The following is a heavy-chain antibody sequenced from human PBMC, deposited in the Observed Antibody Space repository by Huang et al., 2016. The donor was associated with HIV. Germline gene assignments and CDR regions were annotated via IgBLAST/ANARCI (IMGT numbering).Heavy chain of an antibody. V-gene: IGHV1-8*03. CDR1: GYDFIKYD. D-gene: IGHD4-17*01. CDR3: ARGYGLTYWHKITYRYAFDV. J-gene: IGHJ3*01. CDR2: LNPHSGNT. Sequence: QVQLVQSGPEVRKPGASVKVSCKASGYDFIKYDINWVRQAVGQGLEWRGWLNPHSGNTGFSRKFQGRETTTRDMSSTTVFMELRNLTSHDTAIYFCARGYGLTYWHKITYRYAFDVWGQGTEVIVTS.